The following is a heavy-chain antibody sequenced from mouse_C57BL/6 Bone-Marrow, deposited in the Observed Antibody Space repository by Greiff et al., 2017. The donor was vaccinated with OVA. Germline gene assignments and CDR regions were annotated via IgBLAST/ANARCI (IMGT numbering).Heavy chain of an antibody. CDR1: GFTFSSYG. V-gene: IGHV5-6*01. CDR2: ISSGGSYT. D-gene: IGHD2-2*01. Sequence: EVQGVESGGDLVKPGGSLKLSCAASGFTFSSYGMSWVRQTPDKRLEWVATISSGGSYTYYPDSVKGRFTISRDNAKNTLYLQMSSLKSEDTAMYYCARRFMVTGRDYWGQGTSVTVSS. J-gene: IGHJ4*01. CDR3: ARRFMVTGRDY.